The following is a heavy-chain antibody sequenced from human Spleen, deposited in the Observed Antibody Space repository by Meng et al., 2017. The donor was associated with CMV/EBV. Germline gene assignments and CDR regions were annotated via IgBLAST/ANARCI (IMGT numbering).Heavy chain of an antibody. CDR3: ARDPEYHITIFGVVTPGWFDP. V-gene: IGHV3-30*04. CDR1: GFTFDDYA. D-gene: IGHD3-3*01. J-gene: IGHJ5*02. CDR2: ISYDGSNK. Sequence: GESLKISCAASGFTFDDYAMHWVRQAPGKGLEWVAVISYDGSNKYYADSVKGRFTISRDNSKNTLYLQMNSLRAEDTAVYYCARDPEYHITIFGVVTPGWFDPWGQGTLVTVSS.